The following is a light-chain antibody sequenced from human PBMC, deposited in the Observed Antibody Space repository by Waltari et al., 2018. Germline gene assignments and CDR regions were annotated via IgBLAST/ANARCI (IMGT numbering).Light chain of an antibody. J-gene: IGKJ1*01. CDR2: DAS. CDR3: QQRSNWPRT. Sequence: EIVLTQSPATLSLSPGERATLSCRASQSVSSYLAWYQQKPDQAPRLPIYDASNRATGIPARFSGSGSGTDFTLTISSLEPEDFAVYYCQQRSNWPRTFGQGTKVEIK. CDR1: QSVSSY. V-gene: IGKV3-11*01.